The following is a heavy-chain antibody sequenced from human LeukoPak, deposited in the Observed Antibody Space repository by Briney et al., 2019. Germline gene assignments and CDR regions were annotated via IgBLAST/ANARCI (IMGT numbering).Heavy chain of an antibody. D-gene: IGHD6-13*01. CDR3: AREEWSSSWRVLDY. J-gene: IGHJ4*02. CDR1: GFTFSNYA. CDR2: ISYDGSKI. Sequence: GGSLRLSCAASGFTFSNYAMHWVRQAPGKGLEWLAVISYDGSKIYYADSVRGRFTISRDNSKNTLYLQMNSLRAEDTAVYYCAREEWSSSWRVLDYWGQGTLVTVSS. V-gene: IGHV3-30*04.